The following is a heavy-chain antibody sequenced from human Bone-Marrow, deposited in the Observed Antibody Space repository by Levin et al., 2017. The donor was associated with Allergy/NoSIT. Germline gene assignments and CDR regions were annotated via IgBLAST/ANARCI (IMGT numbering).Heavy chain of an antibody. J-gene: IGHJ6*02. Sequence: ASVKVSCKASGYTFPGFYVHWARQARGQGLEWMGVVDPSGPTTRSAPKFQGRVTLTSDASTTTVSLELRSLRSDDTAVYYCARSPSLHYGMDVWGQGTTVTVSS. CDR3: ARSPSLHYGMDV. CDR1: GYTFPGFY. V-gene: IGHV1-46*01. CDR2: VDPSGPTT.